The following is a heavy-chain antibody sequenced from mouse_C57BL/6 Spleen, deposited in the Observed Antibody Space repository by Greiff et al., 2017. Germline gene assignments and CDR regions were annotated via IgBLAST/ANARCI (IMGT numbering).Heavy chain of an antibody. CDR3: APIYYDYDGRAMDY. CDR1: GYTFTDYY. V-gene: IGHV1-26*01. CDR2: INPNNGGT. J-gene: IGHJ4*01. Sequence: VQLQQSGPELVKPGASVKISCKASGYTFTDYYMNWVKQSHGKSLEWIGDINPNNGGTSYNQKFKGKATLTVDKSSSTAYMELRSLTSEDSAVYYCAPIYYDYDGRAMDYWGQGTSVTVSS. D-gene: IGHD2-4*01.